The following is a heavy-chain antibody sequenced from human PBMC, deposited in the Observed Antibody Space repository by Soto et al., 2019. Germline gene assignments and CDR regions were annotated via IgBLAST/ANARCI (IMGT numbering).Heavy chain of an antibody. CDR2: INHSGGS. Sequence: ASETLSLTCVVYGGSFSGYYWTWIRQAPGKGLEWIGEINHSGGSNYNSSLKSRVTISLDTSKKQVSLEMTSVTAADTAVYYCGRVVIKMATQSIDSWGPGTLVTVSS. CDR1: GGSFSGYY. J-gene: IGHJ4*02. V-gene: IGHV4-34*01. CDR3: GRVVIKMATQSIDS.